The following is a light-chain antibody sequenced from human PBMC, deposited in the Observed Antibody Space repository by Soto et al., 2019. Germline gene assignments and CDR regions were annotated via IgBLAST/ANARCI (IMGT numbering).Light chain of an antibody. J-gene: IGKJ1*01. CDR2: GAS. Sequence: IVMTQSPATLSVSPGEGVTLSCRASQSVRSHLAWYQQKPGQPPRLLIYGASTRATGIPARFSGSGFGTEFTLTISSLQSEDFAVYYCQQYYGAPWTFGQGTKVDIK. CDR3: QQYYGAPWT. V-gene: IGKV3-15*01. CDR1: QSVRSH.